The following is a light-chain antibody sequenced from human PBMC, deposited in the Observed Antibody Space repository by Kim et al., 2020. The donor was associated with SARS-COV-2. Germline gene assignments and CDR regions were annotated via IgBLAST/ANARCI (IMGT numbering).Light chain of an antibody. Sequence: QLVLTQSSSASVSLGSSVKLTCTLSSGHSNYFIAWHQHQPGKAPRFLMKVEGSGSYNKGGGVPDRFSGSRSGTDRYLIISNLQSEDEADYYCETWDSNIQVFGGGTQLTVL. CDR3: ETWDSNIQV. V-gene: IGLV4-60*03. CDR2: VEGSGSY. CDR1: SGHSNYF. J-gene: IGLJ3*02.